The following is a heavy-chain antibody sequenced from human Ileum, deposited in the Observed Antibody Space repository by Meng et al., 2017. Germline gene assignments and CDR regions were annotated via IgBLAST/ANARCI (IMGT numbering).Heavy chain of an antibody. CDR3: AKGLGSDYDYNWFDS. J-gene: IGHJ5*01. CDR1: GASISNYY. Sequence: QVQRQEAGPRLVRPSETLSLTCTVSGASISNYYWNWIRQPAGKGLEWIGRVHSIGNTRYNPSLESRITMSIDTSENQFSLLLSSVTAADTAVYYCAKGLGSDYDYNWFDSWGQGTLVTVSS. D-gene: IGHD5-12*01. V-gene: IGHV4-4*07. CDR2: VHSIGNT.